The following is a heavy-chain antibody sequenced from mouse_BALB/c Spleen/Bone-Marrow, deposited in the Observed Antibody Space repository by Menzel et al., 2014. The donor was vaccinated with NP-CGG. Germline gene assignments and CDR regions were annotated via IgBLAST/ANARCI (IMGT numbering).Heavy chain of an antibody. Sequence: EVKLMESGGGLVKPGGSLKLPCAASGFTFSDYAMSWVRQTPEKRLEWVATISDGGRYAYFPDSVKGRFTISRDNAKNSLYLQMNSLRSKDTAMYYCTRYGGDSTLDYWGQGTSVTVSS. D-gene: IGHD2-1*01. CDR2: ISDGGRYA. V-gene: IGHV5-9-1*01. J-gene: IGHJ4*01. CDR1: GFTFSDYA. CDR3: TRYGGDSTLDY.